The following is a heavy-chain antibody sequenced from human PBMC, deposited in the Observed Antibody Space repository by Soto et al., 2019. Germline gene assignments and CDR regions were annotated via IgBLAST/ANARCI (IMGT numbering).Heavy chain of an antibody. CDR3: ARVDTAMLPFEP. Sequence: SETLSLTCTVSGGSIRSDTSYYWSWIRQHPGKGLEWIGYIYYSGSTYYNPSLKSRVTISVDTSKNQFSLKLSSVTAADTAVYYCARVDTAMLPFEPWGQGTLVTVSS. V-gene: IGHV4-31*03. CDR1: GGSIRSDTSYY. D-gene: IGHD5-18*01. J-gene: IGHJ5*02. CDR2: IYYSGST.